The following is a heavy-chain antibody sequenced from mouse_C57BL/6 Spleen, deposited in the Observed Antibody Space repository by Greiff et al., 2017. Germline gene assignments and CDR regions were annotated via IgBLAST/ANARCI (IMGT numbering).Heavy chain of an antibody. V-gene: IGHV1-81*01. D-gene: IGHD1-1*01. Sequence: QVQLQQSGAELARPGASVKLSCKASGYTFTSYGISWVKQRTGQGLEWIGEIDPRSGNTYYNEKFKGKATLTADKSSSTAYMELRSLTSEDSAVYFCARRDGSSLRYFDYWGQGTTLTVSS. J-gene: IGHJ2*01. CDR3: ARRDGSSLRYFDY. CDR2: IDPRSGNT. CDR1: GYTFTSYG.